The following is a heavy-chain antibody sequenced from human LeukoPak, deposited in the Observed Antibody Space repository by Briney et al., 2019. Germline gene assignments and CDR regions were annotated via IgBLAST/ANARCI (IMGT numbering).Heavy chain of an antibody. J-gene: IGHJ5*02. CDR1: GFTFNTYA. Sequence: GGSLRLSCAGSGFTFNTYAMSWVRQAPGKGLEWVSVIYSGGSTYYADSVKGRFTISRDNSKNTLYLQMNSLRAEDTAVYYCARGSCSSTSWDWFDPWGQGTLVTVSS. CDR3: ARGSCSSTSWDWFDP. D-gene: IGHD2-2*01. CDR2: IYSGGST. V-gene: IGHV3-53*01.